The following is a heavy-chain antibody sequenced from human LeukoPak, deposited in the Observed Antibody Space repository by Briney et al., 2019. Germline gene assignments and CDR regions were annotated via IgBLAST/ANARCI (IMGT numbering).Heavy chain of an antibody. V-gene: IGHV1-8*01. J-gene: IGHJ4*02. CDR2: MNPNSGNT. CDR1: GYTFTSYD. Sequence: ASVKVSCKASGYTFTSYDVNWFRQATGQGLEWMGWMNPNSGNTGYAQKFQGRVSLTRDTSISTAYLELISLRSEDTAVYYCATPILTNYYGSGSYYDYWGQGTLVTVSS. CDR3: ATPILTNYYGSGSYYDY. D-gene: IGHD3-10*01.